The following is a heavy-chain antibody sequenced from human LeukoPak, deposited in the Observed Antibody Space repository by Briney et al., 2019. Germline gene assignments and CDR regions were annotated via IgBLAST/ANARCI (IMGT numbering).Heavy chain of an antibody. CDR1: GGSVSGYY. Sequence: PSETLSLTYAVYGGSVSGYYWSWIRQPPGKGLEWIGEINQSGNTNYNPSLKSRITISVDKSQNQFSLKVNSLTAADTAVYYCATNGYYCMDVWGKGTTVTVSS. V-gene: IGHV4-34*01. J-gene: IGHJ6*03. CDR2: INQSGNT. D-gene: IGHD2-8*01. CDR3: ATNGYYCMDV.